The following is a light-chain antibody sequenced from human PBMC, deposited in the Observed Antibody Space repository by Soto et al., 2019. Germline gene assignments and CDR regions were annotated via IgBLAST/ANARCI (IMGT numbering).Light chain of an antibody. CDR3: QQYGSAPWT. Sequence: EIVLTQSPGTLSLSPGERATISCRASQSVSSNYLAWYQPKPGQAPRLLIYAASNRAGGVPDRFGGSGSGTDVTLSVSRLEPEEFAVYYCQQYGSAPWTFGQGTKVEI. CDR1: QSVSSNY. CDR2: AAS. J-gene: IGKJ1*01. V-gene: IGKV3-20*01.